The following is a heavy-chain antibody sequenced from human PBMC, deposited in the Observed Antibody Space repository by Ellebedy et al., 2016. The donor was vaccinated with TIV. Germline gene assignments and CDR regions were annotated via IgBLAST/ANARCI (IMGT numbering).Heavy chain of an antibody. J-gene: IGHJ6*02. D-gene: IGHD3-3*01. CDR1: GFTFSSYW. V-gene: IGHV3-7*01. Sequence: GESLKISXAASGFTFSSYWMSWVRQAPGKGLEWVANIKQDGSEKYYVDSVKGRFTISRDNAKNTLYLQMNSLRAEDTAVYYCARGPTIFGVVTYYYGMDVWGQGTTVTVSS. CDR3: ARGPTIFGVVTYYYGMDV. CDR2: IKQDGSEK.